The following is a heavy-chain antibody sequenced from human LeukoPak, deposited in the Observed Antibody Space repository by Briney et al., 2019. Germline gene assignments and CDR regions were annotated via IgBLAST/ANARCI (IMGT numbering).Heavy chain of an antibody. D-gene: IGHD6-6*01. J-gene: IGHJ3*02. Sequence: GKSLRLSCAVSGFSFSSYGMHWVRQAPGKGLEWVAVIWYDGENKYYADSVKGRFTVSRDNSKNTLYLQMNSLRAEDTAVYYCARDRLKYSSSSDAFDIWGQGTMVTVS. CDR2: IWYDGENK. CDR3: ARDRLKYSSSSDAFDI. V-gene: IGHV3-33*01. CDR1: GFSFSSYG.